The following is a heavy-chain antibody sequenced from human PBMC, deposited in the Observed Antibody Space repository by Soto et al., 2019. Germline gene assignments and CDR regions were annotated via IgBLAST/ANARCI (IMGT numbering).Heavy chain of an antibody. CDR3: ARGNPFNYAGFDV. CDR1: GYTFSDCD. J-gene: IGHJ6*02. CDR2: MNAKSGYT. Sequence: QAHLEQSGAELKRPGASVKVSCKASGYTFSDCDINWLRQASGQGPEWVGWMNAKSGYTVFPQRFQGKFNMTWDTSLSTAYMEVGSLTSDDTAIYYCARGNPFNYAGFDVWGQGTTVAVSS. D-gene: IGHD3-16*01. V-gene: IGHV1-8*01.